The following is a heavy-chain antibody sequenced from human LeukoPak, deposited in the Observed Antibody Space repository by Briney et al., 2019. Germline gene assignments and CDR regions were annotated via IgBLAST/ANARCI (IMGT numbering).Heavy chain of an antibody. V-gene: IGHV4-39*07. J-gene: IGHJ3*02. CDR2: IYYSGST. CDR1: GGSISSSSYY. Sequence: SETLSLTCTVSGGSISSSSYYWGWIRQPPGKGLEWIGSIYYSGSTYYNPSLKSRVTISVDTSKNQFSLKLSSVTAADTAVYYCARDFRKLTGDHDAFDIWGQGTRVTVAS. D-gene: IGHD1-14*01. CDR3: ARDFRKLTGDHDAFDI.